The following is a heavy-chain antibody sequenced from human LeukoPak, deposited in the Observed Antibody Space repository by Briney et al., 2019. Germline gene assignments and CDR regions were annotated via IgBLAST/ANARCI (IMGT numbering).Heavy chain of an antibody. D-gene: IGHD4-17*01. J-gene: IGHJ3*02. Sequence: GGSLRLSCAASGFTFSSYAMSWVRQAPGKGLEWVSVISGNGVSTHYADSVKGRFTVSRDNSRNSLYLQMNRLRAEDTAIYFCARDPNGDYIGAFEILGQGTKVTVSS. CDR1: GFTFSSYA. V-gene: IGHV3-23*01. CDR3: ARDPNGDYIGAFEI. CDR2: ISGNGVST.